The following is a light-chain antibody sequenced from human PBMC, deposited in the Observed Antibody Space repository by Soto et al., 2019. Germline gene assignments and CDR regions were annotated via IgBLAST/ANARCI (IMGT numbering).Light chain of an antibody. CDR3: ATWDDSLDGYV. J-gene: IGLJ1*01. CDR2: SQN. Sequence: QAVVTQPPSASGTPGQRVIISCSGSSSNIGSNTVNWYQQLPGTAPKRLIYSQNQRPSGVPDRFSGSQSGTSASLAISGLQSEDEADYHCATWDDSLDGYVFGTGTKVTVL. V-gene: IGLV1-44*01. CDR1: SSNIGSNT.